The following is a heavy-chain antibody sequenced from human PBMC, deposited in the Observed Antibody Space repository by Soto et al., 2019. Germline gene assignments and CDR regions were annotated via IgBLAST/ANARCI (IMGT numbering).Heavy chain of an antibody. J-gene: IGHJ4*02. D-gene: IGHD5-18*01. CDR1: GGSIISGDYY. CDR3: AIAGTAMVYFDY. CDR2: IYYSGST. Sequence: SETLSLTCTVSGGSIISGDYYWSWIRQPPGKGLEWIGYIYYSGSTYYNPSPKSRVTISVDTSKNQFSLKLSSVTAADTAVYYCAIAGTAMVYFDYWGQGTLVTSPQ. V-gene: IGHV4-30-4*01.